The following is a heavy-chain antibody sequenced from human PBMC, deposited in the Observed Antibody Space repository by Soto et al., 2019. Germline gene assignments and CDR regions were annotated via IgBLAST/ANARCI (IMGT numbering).Heavy chain of an antibody. CDR3: AKRGYRYCSGGSCYHWYFDL. CDR1: GFTFSSYA. V-gene: IGHV3-23*01. J-gene: IGHJ2*01. CDR2: ISGSGGST. D-gene: IGHD2-15*01. Sequence: EVQLLESGGGLVQPGGSLRLSCAASGFTFSSYAMSWVRQAPGKGLEWVSAISGSGGSTYYADSVKGRFTISRDNSKNQLYLQMNSLRAEDTAVYYCAKRGYRYCSGGSCYHWYFDLWGRGTLVTVSS.